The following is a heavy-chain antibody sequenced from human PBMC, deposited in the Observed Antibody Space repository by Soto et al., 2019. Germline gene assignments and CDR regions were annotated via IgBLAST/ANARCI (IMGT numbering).Heavy chain of an antibody. Sequence: SETLSLTCTVSGASIDTYYWTWIRQPAGKGLEWIGLIHTSGSNYYNPSLESRVTMSEDTSKNHVSLKLTSVTAADTAVYYCVGVGYGRGFDFWGQGTQVTVSA. D-gene: IGHD4-17*01. CDR1: GASIDTYY. CDR2: IHTSGSN. J-gene: IGHJ4*02. V-gene: IGHV4-4*07. CDR3: VGVGYGRGFDF.